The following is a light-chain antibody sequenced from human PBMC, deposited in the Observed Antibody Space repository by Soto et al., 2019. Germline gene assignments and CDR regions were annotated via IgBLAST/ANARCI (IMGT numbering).Light chain of an antibody. CDR1: QSVSSN. V-gene: IGKV3-15*01. CDR3: QQYNNWPFPSWT. J-gene: IGKJ1*01. Sequence: EIVMTQSPATLSVSPGERATLPCRASQSVSSNLAWYQQKPGQAPRLLIYGASTRATGIPARFSGSGSGTEFTLIISSLQSEDFAVYYCQQYNNWPFPSWTFGQGTKVEIK. CDR2: GAS.